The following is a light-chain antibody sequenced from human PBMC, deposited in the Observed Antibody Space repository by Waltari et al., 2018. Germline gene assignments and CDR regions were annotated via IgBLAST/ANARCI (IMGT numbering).Light chain of an antibody. CDR3: LQRADWPPIT. J-gene: IGKJ5*01. V-gene: IGKV3-11*01. CDR2: DAS. CDR1: QTISTF. Sequence: EVVLTQSPATLSLSPGERATLSCRASQTISTFLFWYQQKPVHAPRLLIYDASNRATGIPARCSGSGSGTDFTLTISSLEAEDSAVYYCLQRADWPPITFGQGTRLEI.